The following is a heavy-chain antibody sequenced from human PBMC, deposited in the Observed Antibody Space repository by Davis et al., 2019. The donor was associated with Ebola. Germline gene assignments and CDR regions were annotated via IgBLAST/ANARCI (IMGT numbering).Heavy chain of an antibody. CDR2: INPSGGST. D-gene: IGHD3-3*01. Sequence: ASVKVSCKASGYTFTSYYMHWVRQAPGQGLEWMGIINPSGGSTSYAQKFQGRVTMTRDTSTSTVYMELSSLRSDDTAVYYCARAGTIFGVVITPLYGMDVWGQGTTVTVSS. CDR3: ARAGTIFGVVITPLYGMDV. J-gene: IGHJ6*02. V-gene: IGHV1-46*01. CDR1: GYTFTSYY.